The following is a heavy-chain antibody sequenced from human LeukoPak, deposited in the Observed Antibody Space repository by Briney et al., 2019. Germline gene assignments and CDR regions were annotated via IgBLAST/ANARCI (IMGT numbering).Heavy chain of an antibody. V-gene: IGHV1-3*01. J-gene: IGHJ3*02. CDR2: INAGNGNT. Sequence: GASVKVSCKASGYTLTGYYMHWVRQAPGQRLEWMGWINAGNGNTKYSQKFQGRVTITRDTSASTAYMELSSLRSEDTAVYYCARFSSPYYYGSERDAFDIWGQGTMVTVSS. D-gene: IGHD3-10*01. CDR1: GYTLTGYY. CDR3: ARFSSPYYYGSERDAFDI.